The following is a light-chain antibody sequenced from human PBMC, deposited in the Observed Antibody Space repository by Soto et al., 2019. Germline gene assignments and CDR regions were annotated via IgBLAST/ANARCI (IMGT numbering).Light chain of an antibody. V-gene: IGLV1-47*01. CDR1: SSNIGNNL. CDR2: ANS. J-gene: IGLJ7*01. Sequence: QAVVTQAPSASGTPGQSVTLSCSGSSSNIGNNLVYWYQQVPGTAPKLLMYANSQRPSGVPDRFSGSKSGTSASLAISGLRSEDEADYYCVAWDDSLRCAVFGGGTQLTVL. CDR3: VAWDDSLRCAV.